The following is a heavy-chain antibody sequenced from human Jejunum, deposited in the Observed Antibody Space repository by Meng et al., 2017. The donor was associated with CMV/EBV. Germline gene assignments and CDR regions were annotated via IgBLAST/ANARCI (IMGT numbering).Heavy chain of an antibody. Sequence: AVSGASLSSSNWWSWVPQPPGKGLEWIGEILHSGSTNYNPSLKSRVTISVDKSRNHFSLKLNSVTAADTAVYYCARDLTVVRGVLDYWSQGTLVTVSS. J-gene: IGHJ4*02. CDR2: ILHSGST. V-gene: IGHV4-4*02. CDR3: ARDLTVVRGVLDY. D-gene: IGHD3-10*01. CDR1: GASLSSSNW.